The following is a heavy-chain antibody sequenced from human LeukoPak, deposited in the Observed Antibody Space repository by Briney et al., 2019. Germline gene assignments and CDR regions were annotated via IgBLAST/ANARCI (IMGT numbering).Heavy chain of an antibody. CDR1: GFTFDDYA. D-gene: IGHD2-21*02. V-gene: IGHV3-43*02. J-gene: IGHJ4*02. CDR3: AKAKSSVVVTAPFDY. CDR2: ISGDGGST. Sequence: GGSLRLSCAASGFTFDDYAMHWVRQAPGKGLEWFSLISGDGGSTYYADSVKGRFTISRDNSKNSLYLQMNSLRTEDTALYYCAKAKSSVVVTAPFDYWGQGTLVTVSS.